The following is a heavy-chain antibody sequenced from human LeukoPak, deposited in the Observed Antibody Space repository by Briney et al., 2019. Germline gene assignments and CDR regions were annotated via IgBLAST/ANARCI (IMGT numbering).Heavy chain of an antibody. CDR2: ICSGGST. V-gene: IGHV3-66*04. D-gene: IGHD3-3*01. J-gene: IGHJ4*02. CDR3: ASQTYDFWSGYYLTPYDY. Sequence: GGSLRLSCAASGFTVSSNYMSWVRQAPGKGLEWVSVICSGGSTYYARSVKDRFTISRDNSKNTLYLQMNSLRAELTAVYYCASQTYDFWSGYYLTPYDYWGQGPLVPVSS. CDR1: GFTVSSNY.